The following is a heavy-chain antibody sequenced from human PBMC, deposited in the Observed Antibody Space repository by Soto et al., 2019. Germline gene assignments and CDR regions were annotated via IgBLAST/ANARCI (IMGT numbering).Heavy chain of an antibody. CDR2: ISAYNGNT. V-gene: IGHV1-18*01. D-gene: IGHD4-17*01. CDR1: VYTFSSYG. Sequence: QGQLVQSGAEVKKPGASVQVSCKASVYTFSSYGINWVRQAPGQGLEWMGWISAYNGNTNYAQKLQGRVTMTTDTATSTDYMELRSLRSDDTAVYYCARGTTVETGSYWCQGTLVTVSS. J-gene: IGHJ4*02. CDR3: ARGTTVETGSY.